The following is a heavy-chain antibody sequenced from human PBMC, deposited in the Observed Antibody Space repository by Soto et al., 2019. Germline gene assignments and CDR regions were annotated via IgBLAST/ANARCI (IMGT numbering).Heavy chain of an antibody. Sequence: SETLSLTCTVSGGSISSYYWSWIRQPPGKGLEWIGYIYYSGSTNYNPSLKSRVTISVDTSKNHFSLKLSSVTAADTDVYYCARGLFGVVIFTRKKNDEDYYGMDVWGQGTTVTVSS. CDR3: ARGLFGVVIFTRKKNDEDYYGMDV. D-gene: IGHD3-3*01. V-gene: IGHV4-59*01. J-gene: IGHJ6*02. CDR2: IYYSGST. CDR1: GGSISSYY.